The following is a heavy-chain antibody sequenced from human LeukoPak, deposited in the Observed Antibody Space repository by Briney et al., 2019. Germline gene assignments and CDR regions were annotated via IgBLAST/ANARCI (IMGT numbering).Heavy chain of an antibody. Sequence: ASVKVCCKASGYTFTRYGCRWVREAPGQGLEWMGCISNYNGNTDHAQKLQGRVTMTTDTTTSRGYREQKRLRSYDTAVYFCARGRIAGGSYYDHWGQGTLVTVSS. CDR3: ARGRIAGGSYYDH. J-gene: IGHJ4*02. D-gene: IGHD1-26*01. V-gene: IGHV1-18*01. CDR1: GYTFTRYG. CDR2: ISNYNGNT.